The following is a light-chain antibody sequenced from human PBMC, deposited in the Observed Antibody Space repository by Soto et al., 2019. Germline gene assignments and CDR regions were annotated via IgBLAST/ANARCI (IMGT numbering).Light chain of an antibody. V-gene: IGKV3-20*01. CDR3: QQYSPPIT. CDR1: QSVTDRY. Sequence: EIVLTQSPATLSFSPGERASLSCRAIQSVTDRYLAWYQQKPGQAPRLLIYGASKRATGIPDRFSGSGSGTDFTLTISRLEPEDFAVYYCQQYSPPITFGQGTRLEIK. CDR2: GAS. J-gene: IGKJ5*01.